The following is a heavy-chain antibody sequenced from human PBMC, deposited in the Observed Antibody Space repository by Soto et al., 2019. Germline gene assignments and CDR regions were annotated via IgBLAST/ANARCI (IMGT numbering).Heavy chain of an antibody. D-gene: IGHD1-26*01. V-gene: IGHV3-23*01. Sequence: EVQLLESGGGLVQPGGSLRLSCVASGFSFGTYAMTWVRQVPGKGLEWVSTISGGIGSTFYADSVKGRFTISRDNSTKMLFLHMNGLRGEDTGTYYCAKGAERSFDYWGRGTLVTVSS. CDR3: AKGAERSFDY. CDR2: ISGGIGST. CDR1: GFSFGTYA. J-gene: IGHJ4*02.